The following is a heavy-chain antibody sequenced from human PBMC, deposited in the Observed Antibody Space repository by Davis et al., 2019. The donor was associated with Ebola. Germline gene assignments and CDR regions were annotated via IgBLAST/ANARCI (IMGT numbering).Heavy chain of an antibody. J-gene: IGHJ4*02. CDR3: AKDRSVVVVAATRPLDY. CDR2: ISYDGSNK. V-gene: IGHV3-30*18. D-gene: IGHD2-15*01. CDR1: GFTFSSYG. Sequence: GESLKISCAASGFTFSSYGMHWVRQAPGKGLEWVAVISYDGSNKYYADSVKGRFTISRDNSKNTLYLQMNSLRAEDTAVYYCAKDRSVVVVAATRPLDYWGQGTLVTVSS.